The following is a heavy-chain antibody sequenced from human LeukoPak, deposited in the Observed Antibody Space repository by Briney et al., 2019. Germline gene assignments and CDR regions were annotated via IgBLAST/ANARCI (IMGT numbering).Heavy chain of an antibody. V-gene: IGHV7-4-1*02. D-gene: IGHD3-22*01. CDR1: GYTFTSYG. CDR3: ARAHYYYDSRGYVRDYYYYYYMDV. J-gene: IGHJ6*03. CDR2: INTNTGNP. Sequence: ASVKVSCKASGYTFTSYGISWVRQAPGQGLEWMGWINTNTGNPTYAQGFTGRFVFSLDTSVSTAYLQINRLKAEDTAVYYCARAHYYYDSRGYVRDYYYYYYMDVWGKGTTVTVSS.